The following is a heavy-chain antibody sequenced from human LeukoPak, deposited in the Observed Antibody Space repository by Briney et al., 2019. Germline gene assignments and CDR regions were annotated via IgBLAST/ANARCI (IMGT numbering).Heavy chain of an antibody. CDR1: GYTFTSYG. D-gene: IGHD2-21*01. CDR2: ISAYNGNT. Sequence: GASVKVSCKSSGYTFTSYGISWVRQAPGQGLEWMGWISAYNGNTNYAQKLQGRVTMTTDTATSTAYMELRSLRSDDTAVYYCARAYRIVVNWFDPWGQGTLVTVSS. J-gene: IGHJ5*02. V-gene: IGHV1-18*01. CDR3: ARAYRIVVNWFDP.